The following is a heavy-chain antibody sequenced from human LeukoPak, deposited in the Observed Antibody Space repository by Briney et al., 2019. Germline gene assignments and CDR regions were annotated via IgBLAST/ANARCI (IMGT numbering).Heavy chain of an antibody. CDR3: GRGPGYRSDY. D-gene: IGHD5-12*01. V-gene: IGHV3-7*05. Sequence: PGGSLRLSCAASGLTINTYWMTWVRQAPGKGLEWVANINRDGSEKNYVGSVRGRFTISRDNTKDSLYLQMNSLTVEDTAVYCCGRGPGYRSDYWGQGTLVTVSS. CDR1: GLTINTYW. J-gene: IGHJ4*02. CDR2: INRDGSEK.